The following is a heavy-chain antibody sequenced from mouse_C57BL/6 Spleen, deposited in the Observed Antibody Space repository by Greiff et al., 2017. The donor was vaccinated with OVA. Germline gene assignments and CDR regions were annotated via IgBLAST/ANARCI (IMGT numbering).Heavy chain of an antibody. D-gene: IGHD1-1*01. CDR2: ISDGGSYT. CDR1: GFTFSSYA. V-gene: IGHV5-4*01. J-gene: IGHJ2*01. CDR3: ARDDHYYGSSHFDY. Sequence: EVQGVESGGGLVKPGGSLKLSCAASGFTFSSYAMSWVRQTPEKRLEWVATISDGGSYTYYPDNVKGRFTISRDNAKNNLYLQMSHLKSEDTAMYYCARDDHYYGSSHFDYWGQGTTLTVSS.